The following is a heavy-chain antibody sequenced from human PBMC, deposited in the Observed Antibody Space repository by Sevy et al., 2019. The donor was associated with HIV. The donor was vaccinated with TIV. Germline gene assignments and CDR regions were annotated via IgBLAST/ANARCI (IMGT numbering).Heavy chain of an antibody. CDR2: INHSGST. D-gene: IGHD6-13*01. Sequence: SETLSLTCAVYGGSFSGYYWSWIRQPPGKGLERIGEINHSGSTNYNPSLKSRVTISVDTSKNQFSLKLSSVTAADTAVYYCARLQYSSSWYYYGMDVWGQGTTVTVSS. J-gene: IGHJ6*02. V-gene: IGHV4-34*01. CDR1: GGSFSGYY. CDR3: ARLQYSSSWYYYGMDV.